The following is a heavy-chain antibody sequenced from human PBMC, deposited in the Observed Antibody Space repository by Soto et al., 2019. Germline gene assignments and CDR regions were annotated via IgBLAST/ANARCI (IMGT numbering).Heavy chain of an antibody. CDR1: GYTFISYG. V-gene: IGHV1-18*01. D-gene: IGHD6-19*01. J-gene: IGHJ4*02. CDR2: ISPYNSNT. Sequence: QVQLVQSGGEVKKPGASVKVSCKASGYTFISYGISWVRQAPGQGLEWMGWISPYNSNTNYAQKFQGRVTMTTDTSTGTACMELRSLRSDDTAVYYCARDRYSSGWHFDYWGQGTLVTVSS. CDR3: ARDRYSSGWHFDY.